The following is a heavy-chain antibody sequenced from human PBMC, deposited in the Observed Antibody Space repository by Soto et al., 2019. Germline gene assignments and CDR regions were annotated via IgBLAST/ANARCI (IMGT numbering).Heavy chain of an antibody. D-gene: IGHD5-12*01. Sequence: SETLSLTCTVSGGSISSYYWNWIRQPPGKGLEWIGYIYYSGSTNYNPPLKSRVTISVDTSKNQFSRKLSSVTAADTAVYYCARTVGEWLRLYYYYMDVWGKGTTVTVSS. CDR1: GGSISSYY. J-gene: IGHJ6*03. CDR3: ARTVGEWLRLYYYYMDV. CDR2: IYYSGST. V-gene: IGHV4-59*08.